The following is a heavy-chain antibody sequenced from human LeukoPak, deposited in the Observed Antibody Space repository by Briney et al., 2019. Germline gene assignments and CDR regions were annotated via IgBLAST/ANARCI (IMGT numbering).Heavy chain of an antibody. CDR2: IYSGGKT. V-gene: IGHV3-53*01. CDR1: GFTVSSNS. J-gene: IGHJ4*02. Sequence: GGSLRLSCTVSGFTVSSNSWSWVRQAPGKGLEWVSFIYSGGKTHSSDSVKGRFTISRDNSKNTLYLQMNSLRAEDTAVYYCARTRVSYWVPELDYWGQGTLVTVSS. CDR3: ARTRVSYWVPELDY. D-gene: IGHD1-26*01.